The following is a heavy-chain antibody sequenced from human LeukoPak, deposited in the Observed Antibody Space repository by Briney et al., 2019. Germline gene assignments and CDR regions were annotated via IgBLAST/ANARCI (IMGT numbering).Heavy chain of an antibody. V-gene: IGHV1-2*02. D-gene: IGHD3-16*02. CDR3: ARDTPDFYYDYVWGSYRFDY. CDR2: INPNSGGT. CDR1: VYTFTGYY. J-gene: IGHJ4*02. Sequence: ASVKVSCKASVYTFTGYYMHWVRQAPGQGLEWMGWINPNSGGTNYAQKFQGRVTMTRDTSISTAYMELSRLRSDDTAVYYCARDTPDFYYDYVWGSYRFDYWGQGTLVTVSS.